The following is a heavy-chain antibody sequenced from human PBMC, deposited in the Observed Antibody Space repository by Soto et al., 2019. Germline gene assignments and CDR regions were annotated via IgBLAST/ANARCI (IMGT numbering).Heavy chain of an antibody. CDR3: VRDAAWSFDY. V-gene: IGHV3-7*01. Sequence: EMQLVESGGGLVQPGGSLRLSCAASGFTFSNQWMSWVRQAPGKGLEWVAKVNEDGSEKSYVDSVKGRFTISRDNAMSSLYLQMDGLRGEDTAVYHCVRDAAWSFDYWGQGNLVTVSS. CDR2: VNEDGSEK. D-gene: IGHD2-15*01. J-gene: IGHJ4*02. CDR1: GFTFSNQW.